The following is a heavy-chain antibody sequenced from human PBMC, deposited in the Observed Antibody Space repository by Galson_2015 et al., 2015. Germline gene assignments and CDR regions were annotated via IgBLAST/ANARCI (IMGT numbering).Heavy chain of an antibody. D-gene: IGHD6-19*01. Sequence: SVKVSCKASGYTFTSYGISWVRQAPGQGLEWMGWISAYNGNTNYAQKLQGRVTMTTDTSTSTAYMELRSLRSDDTAVYYCARDAPVAGTFEVDYWGQGTLVTVSS. J-gene: IGHJ4*02. CDR2: ISAYNGNT. V-gene: IGHV1-18*04. CDR3: ARDAPVAGTFEVDY. CDR1: GYTFTSYG.